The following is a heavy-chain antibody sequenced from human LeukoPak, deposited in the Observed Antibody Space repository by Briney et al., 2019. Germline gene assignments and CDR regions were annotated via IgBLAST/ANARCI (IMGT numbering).Heavy chain of an antibody. Sequence: GASVKVSCKASGYTFTGYYMHWVRQAPGQGLEWMGWINPNSGGTNYAQKFQGRVTMTRDTSISTAYMELSRLRSDDTAVYYCARDYDKYYYDSSGDTGIDYWGQGTLVTVSS. V-gene: IGHV1-2*02. D-gene: IGHD3-22*01. J-gene: IGHJ4*02. CDR2: INPNSGGT. CDR3: ARDYDKYYYDSSGDTGIDY. CDR1: GYTFTGYY.